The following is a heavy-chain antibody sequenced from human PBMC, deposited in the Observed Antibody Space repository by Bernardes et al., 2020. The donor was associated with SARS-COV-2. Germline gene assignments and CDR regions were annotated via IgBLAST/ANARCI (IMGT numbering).Heavy chain of an antibody. CDR2: ISWNSRSI. CDR3: AKARSHDFWSGYQVDV. V-gene: IGHV3-9*01. Sequence: GGSLRLSCAASGFPFDDFVMHWVRHAPGKGLEWVSTISWNSRSIDYADSVKGRFTVSRDNAKNSLYLQMNSLRAEDTALYYCAKARSHDFWSGYQVDVWGKGTMVTVSS. J-gene: IGHJ6*04. D-gene: IGHD3-3*01. CDR1: GFPFDDFV.